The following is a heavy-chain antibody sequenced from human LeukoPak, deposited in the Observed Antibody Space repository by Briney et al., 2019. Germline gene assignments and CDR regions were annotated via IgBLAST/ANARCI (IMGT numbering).Heavy chain of an antibody. D-gene: IGHD5-18*01. Sequence: SETLSLTCAVYGGSFSGYYWGWIRQPPGKGLEWIGCISYSGSTFYNPSLKSRVTISVDTSKNHFSLKLSSVTAADTALYYCARSQNGYNYGYHFDSWGQGTLVTVSS. CDR3: ARSQNGYNYGYHFDS. V-gene: IGHV4-39*02. CDR1: GGSFSGYY. J-gene: IGHJ4*02. CDR2: ISYSGST.